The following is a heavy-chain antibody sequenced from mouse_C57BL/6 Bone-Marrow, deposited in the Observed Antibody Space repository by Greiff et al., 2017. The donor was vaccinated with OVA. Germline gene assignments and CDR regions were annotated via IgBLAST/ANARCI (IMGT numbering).Heavy chain of an antibody. CDR3: ARNAYYSNYDYYAMDY. CDR1: GYSITSGYY. Sequence: VQLKESGPGLVKPSQSLSLTCSVTGYSITSGYYCNWIRQFPGNKLEWMGYISYDGSNNYNPSLKNRISITRDTSKNQFFLKLNSVTTEDTATYYCARNAYYSNYDYYAMDYWGQGTSVTVSS. V-gene: IGHV3-6*01. J-gene: IGHJ4*01. CDR2: ISYDGSN. D-gene: IGHD2-5*01.